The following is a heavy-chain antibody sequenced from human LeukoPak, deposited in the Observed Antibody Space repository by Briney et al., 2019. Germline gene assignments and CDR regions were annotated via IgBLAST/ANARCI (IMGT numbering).Heavy chain of an antibody. Sequence: SETLSLTCTVSGGSISSYSRSWIRQPPGKGLEWIWYIYTSGSTNYNPPLKSRVPISVDTSKNHFSPKLSSVAAAYTAVYYCAGRGGSYSSSSGYYYYYMDVWGKGTTVTVSS. D-gene: IGHD6-6*01. CDR2: IYTSGST. CDR1: GGSISSYS. CDR3: AGRGGSYSSSSGYYYYYMDV. V-gene: IGHV4-4*09. J-gene: IGHJ6*03.